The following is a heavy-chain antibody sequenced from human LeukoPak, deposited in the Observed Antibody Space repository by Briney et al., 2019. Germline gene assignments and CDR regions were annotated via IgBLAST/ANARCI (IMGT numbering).Heavy chain of an antibody. D-gene: IGHD3-10*01. V-gene: IGHV3-43*02. J-gene: IGHJ6*02. Sequence: PGGSLRLSCAASGFIFDDYAMHWVRQAPGKGLEWVSFISGDGGSTYYADSVKGRFTISRDNIKNSLYLQMNSLRTEDSALYYCAKDKGYFGSGSYYYYNYAMDVWGQGTTVTVSS. CDR3: AKDKGYFGSGSYYYYNYAMDV. CDR1: GFIFDDYA. CDR2: ISGDGGST.